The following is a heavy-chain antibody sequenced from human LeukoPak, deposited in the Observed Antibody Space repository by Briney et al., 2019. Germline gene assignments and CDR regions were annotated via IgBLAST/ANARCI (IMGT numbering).Heavy chain of an antibody. J-gene: IGHJ4*02. D-gene: IGHD5-18*01. CDR1: GFTFSNYA. Sequence: GGSLRLSCAASGFTFSNYAMHWVRQAPGKGLEWVAATSHDEGNKYYAYSGKGRFTISRDNSRNTLYLEVNSLRTDDTAVYYCARGPGLAMGKGYFDYCGQGTLVTVSS. CDR2: TSHDEGNK. CDR3: ARGPGLAMGKGYFDY. V-gene: IGHV3-30-3*01.